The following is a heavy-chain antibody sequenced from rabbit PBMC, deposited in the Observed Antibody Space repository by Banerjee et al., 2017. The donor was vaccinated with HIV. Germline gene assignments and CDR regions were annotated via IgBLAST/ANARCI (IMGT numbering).Heavy chain of an antibody. CDR1: GFSFSSNYW. CDR3: ARHETGTSGWNFKL. Sequence: QQQLEESGGGLVKPGGTLTLTCTASGFSFSSNYWICWVRQAPGKGLELIACIWTGDGATYYASWAKGRFTISKASWTTVTLQMTSLTAADTATYFCARHETGTSGWNFKLWGPGTLVTVS. D-gene: IGHD1-1*01. J-gene: IGHJ4*01. V-gene: IGHV1S45*01. CDR2: IWTGDGAT.